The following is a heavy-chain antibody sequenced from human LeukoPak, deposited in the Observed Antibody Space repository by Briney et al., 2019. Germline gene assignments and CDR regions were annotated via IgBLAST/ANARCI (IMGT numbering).Heavy chain of an antibody. Sequence: SQTLSLTCTASGGSISSGSYYWSWIRQPAGKGLEWIGRIYTSGSTNYNPSLKSRVTISVDTSKNQFSLKLSSVTAADTAVYYCARDYGGAVADWGQGTLVTVSS. CDR3: ARDYGGAVAD. CDR1: GGSISSGSYY. D-gene: IGHD6-19*01. V-gene: IGHV4-61*02. J-gene: IGHJ4*02. CDR2: IYTSGST.